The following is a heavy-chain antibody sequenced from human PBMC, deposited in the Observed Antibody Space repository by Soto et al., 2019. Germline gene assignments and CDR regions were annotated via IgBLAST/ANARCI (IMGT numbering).Heavy chain of an antibody. V-gene: IGHV3-9*01. CDR2: ISWNSGSI. CDR1: GFTFDDYA. J-gene: IGHJ2*01. Sequence: GGSLRLSCAASGFTFDDYAMHWVRQAPGKGLEWVSGISWNSGSIGYADSVKGRFTISRDNAKNSLYLQMNSLRAEDTALYYCAKDTVEWLRLNSGYFDLWGRGTLVTVSS. D-gene: IGHD5-12*01. CDR3: AKDTVEWLRLNSGYFDL.